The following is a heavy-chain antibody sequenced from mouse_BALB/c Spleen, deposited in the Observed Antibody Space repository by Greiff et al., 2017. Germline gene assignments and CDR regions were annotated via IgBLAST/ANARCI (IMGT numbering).Heavy chain of an antibody. CDR2: ISDGGSYT. V-gene: IGHV5-4*02. CDR3: AREVRRAMDY. Sequence: DVKLVESGGGLVKPGGSLKLSCAASGFTFSDYYMYWVRQTPEKRLEWVATISDGGSYTYYPDSVKGRFTISRDNAKNNLYLQMSSLKSEDTAMYYCAREVRRAMDYWGQGTSVTVSS. D-gene: IGHD2-14*01. J-gene: IGHJ4*01. CDR1: GFTFSDYY.